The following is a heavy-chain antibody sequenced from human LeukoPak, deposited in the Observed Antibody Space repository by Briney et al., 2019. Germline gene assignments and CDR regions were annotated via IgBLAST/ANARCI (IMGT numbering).Heavy chain of an antibody. CDR1: GGSFSGYY. Sequence: PSETLSLTCADHGGSFSGYYWSSIRQPPRKGLEWIGEINHSGSTNYHPSLKSRVTISVDTSKNQFSLKLSSVTAADTAVYYCARRRLAVAQYFQHWGQGTLVTVSS. J-gene: IGHJ1*01. D-gene: IGHD6-19*01. CDR3: ARRRLAVAQYFQH. CDR2: INHSGST. V-gene: IGHV4-34*01.